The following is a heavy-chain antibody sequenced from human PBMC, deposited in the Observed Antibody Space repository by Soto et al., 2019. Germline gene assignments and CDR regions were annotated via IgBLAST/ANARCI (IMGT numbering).Heavy chain of an antibody. CDR3: ARGSAVARNDY. CDR2: IYHSGST. CDR1: GYSISTGFN. Sequence: SETLSLTCAVSGYSISTGFNWGWIRQPPGKGLEWIGSIYHSGSTNYNPSLKSRVTISADTSKNQFSLKLSSVTAADTAVYYCARGSAVARNDYWGQGTLVTVSS. J-gene: IGHJ4*02. D-gene: IGHD6-19*01. V-gene: IGHV4-38-2*01.